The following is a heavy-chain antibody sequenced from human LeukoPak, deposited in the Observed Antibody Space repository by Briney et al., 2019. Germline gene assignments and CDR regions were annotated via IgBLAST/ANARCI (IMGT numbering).Heavy chain of an antibody. CDR1: GFTISYNY. D-gene: IGHD6-6*01. Sequence: PGGSLRLSCAASGFTISYNYMSWVRQAPGKGLQWVSVIYGNTSAYYADSVKGRCTISRHNSKNTLYLQMTSLRAEDTAVYYCARDIPVDSRSSVPKPVRDSWGQGTLVTVSS. CDR2: IYGNTSA. J-gene: IGHJ5*02. V-gene: IGHV3-53*04. CDR3: ARDIPVDSRSSVPKPVRDS.